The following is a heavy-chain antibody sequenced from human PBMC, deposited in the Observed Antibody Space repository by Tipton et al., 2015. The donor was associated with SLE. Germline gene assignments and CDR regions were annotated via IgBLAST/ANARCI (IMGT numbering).Heavy chain of an antibody. V-gene: IGHV4-59*08. CDR3: ARGDDEYCDSISCYHLGIDY. CDR2: LRYTGST. J-gene: IGHJ4*02. Sequence: TLSLTCSVSGGSIRSYYWSWIRQPPGKGLELIGYLRYTGSTNYNPSLRSRVAISVDTSKGQISLKLNSVTAADTAMYYCARGDDEYCDSISCYHLGIDYWGQGTLVTVSS. D-gene: IGHD2-2*01. CDR1: GGSIRSYY.